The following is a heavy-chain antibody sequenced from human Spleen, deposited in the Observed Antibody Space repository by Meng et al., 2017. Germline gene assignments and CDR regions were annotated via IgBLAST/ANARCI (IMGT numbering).Heavy chain of an antibody. CDR1: GITFNNYE. CDR3: ARGRMTTVTSVDF. CDR2: ITSSGSTI. Sequence: GGSLRLSCAASGITFNNYEMNWVRQAPGKGLEWVSYITSSGSTIYYADSVKGRFTISRDNAKNSLYLQMNSLRAEDTAVYYCARGRMTTVTSVDFWGQGTLVTVSS. D-gene: IGHD4-17*01. J-gene: IGHJ4*02. V-gene: IGHV3-48*03.